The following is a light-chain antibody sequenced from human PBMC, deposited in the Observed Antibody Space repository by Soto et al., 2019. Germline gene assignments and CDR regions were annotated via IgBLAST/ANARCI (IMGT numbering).Light chain of an antibody. CDR1: QAISNY. V-gene: IGKV1-33*01. CDR2: GAS. CDR3: QQYDSVLT. J-gene: IGKJ4*01. Sequence: DIQMTQSPSSLSASVGDRVTITCQASQAISNYLNWYQQKPGKAPKLLIYGASNLETGVPSRFSGSGSGTDFTFTISSLQPEDIATYYCQQYDSVLTFGGGTKVEIK.